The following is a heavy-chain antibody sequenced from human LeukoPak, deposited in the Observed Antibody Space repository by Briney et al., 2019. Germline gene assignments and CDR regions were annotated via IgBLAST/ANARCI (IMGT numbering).Heavy chain of an antibody. CDR2: IKQDGSEK. Sequence: GGSLRLSCAASGFTFSSYWMSWVRQAPGKGLEWVANIKQDGSEKYYVDSVKGRFTISRDNAKNSLYLQMNSLRAEDTAVYYCARVTGYMIEDYFDSWGQGTLVTVSS. J-gene: IGHJ4*02. D-gene: IGHD3-22*01. CDR3: ARVTGYMIEDYFDS. V-gene: IGHV3-7*01. CDR1: GFTFSSYW.